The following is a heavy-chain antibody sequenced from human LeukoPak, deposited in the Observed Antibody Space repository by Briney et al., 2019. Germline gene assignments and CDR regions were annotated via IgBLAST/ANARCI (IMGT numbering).Heavy chain of an antibody. D-gene: IGHD3-10*01. CDR2: TSSDLNVK. V-gene: IGHV3-30-3*01. CDR1: GFTFSSYA. J-gene: IGHJ4*02. CDR3: AREGYYGSGSPPSLYFDY. Sequence: GRSLRLSCAASGFTFSSYAMHWVRQAPGKGLEWVAVTSSDLNVKLYADSVKGRFTISRDNSRSTLYLQMNSLRPEDTAIYYYAREGYYGSGSPPSLYFDYWGQGTLVTVSS.